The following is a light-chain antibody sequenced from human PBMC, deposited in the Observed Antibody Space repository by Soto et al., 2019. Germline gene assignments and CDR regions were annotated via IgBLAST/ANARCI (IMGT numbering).Light chain of an antibody. Sequence: EVVMTQSPATLSVSPGERATLSCKASQSVSNNLVWYLQKPGQAPRPIIYDATTRATGIPVRFSGSGSGTEFALTISSTQSEDVGVYYCQQYDNWPPKTFGGGTKVEVK. CDR3: QQYDNWPPKT. CDR2: DAT. CDR1: QSVSNN. V-gene: IGKV3-15*01. J-gene: IGKJ4*01.